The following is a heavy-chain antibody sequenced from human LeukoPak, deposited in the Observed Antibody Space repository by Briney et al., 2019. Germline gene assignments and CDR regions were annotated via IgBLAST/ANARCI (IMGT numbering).Heavy chain of an antibody. CDR2: ISSSSSTI. CDR1: GFTFSSYS. J-gene: IGHJ4*02. D-gene: IGHD3-10*01. V-gene: IGHV3-48*04. Sequence: GGSLRLSCAASGFTFSSYSMNWVRQAPGKGLEWVSYISSSSSTIYYADSVKGRFTISRDNGKSSLYLQMNNLRAEDTAVYYCARGPSYGSRCDFLDFWGQGILVTVSS. CDR3: ARGPSYGSRCDFLDF.